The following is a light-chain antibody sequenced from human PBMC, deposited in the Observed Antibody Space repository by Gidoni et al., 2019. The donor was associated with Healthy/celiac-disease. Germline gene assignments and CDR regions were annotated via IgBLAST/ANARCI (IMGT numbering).Light chain of an antibody. J-gene: IGKJ2*04. CDR2: GAS. CDR1: QSVSSSY. Sequence: EIVLTQSPGTLSLSPGDRATLSCRASQSVSSSYLAWYQQKPGQAPRLLNYGASSRATGIPARFSGSGSGTDFTLTISRLEPEDFAVYYCQQYGSSPCSFGQGTKLEIK. V-gene: IGKV3-20*01. CDR3: QQYGSSPCS.